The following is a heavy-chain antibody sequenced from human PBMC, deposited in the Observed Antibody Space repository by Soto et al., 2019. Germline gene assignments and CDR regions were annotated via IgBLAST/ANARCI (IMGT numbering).Heavy chain of an antibody. J-gene: IGHJ4*02. D-gene: IGHD6-19*01. CDR1: GFTFSSYA. Sequence: EVQLLESGGGLVQPGGSLRLSCAASGFTFSSYAMSCVRQAPGKGLEWVSTISGSGDSTYYADSVKGRFTISRDNSKNTLYPQMNSLRAEDTAVYYCAKSIVAVAGPIDYWGQGTLVTVSS. V-gene: IGHV3-23*01. CDR3: AKSIVAVAGPIDY. CDR2: ISGSGDST.